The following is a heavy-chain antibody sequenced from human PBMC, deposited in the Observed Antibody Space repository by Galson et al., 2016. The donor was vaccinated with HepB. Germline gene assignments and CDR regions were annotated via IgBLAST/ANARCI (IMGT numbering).Heavy chain of an antibody. V-gene: IGHV3-23*01. CDR1: GFPFRDYG. CDR3: VQGSTAPAV. D-gene: IGHD2-2*01. J-gene: IGHJ1*01. CDR2: ISRSGDST. Sequence: SLRLSCAASGFPFRDYGMTWVRQAPGKGLEVASSISRSGDSTDYADSVKGRFTISRDNSKNTLSLQMNSLTADDTAIYYCVQGSTAPAVGGQGALVTVSS.